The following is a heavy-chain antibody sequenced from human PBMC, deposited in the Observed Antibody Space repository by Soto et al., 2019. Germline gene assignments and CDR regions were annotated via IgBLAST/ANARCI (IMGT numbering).Heavy chain of an antibody. D-gene: IGHD2-2*01. CDR1: GGSVSSDSYY. Sequence: QVQLQESGPGLVKPSETLSLTCTVSGGSVSSDSYYWIWIRQPPGKGLEWIGDIYYSGITSYNPSLKSRVTISVDTSKNQFSLRLSSVTAAGTAVYYCARGGGVLMPAAVGYWGQGTLVTVSS. CDR2: IYYSGIT. J-gene: IGHJ4*02. V-gene: IGHV4-61*01. CDR3: ARGGGVLMPAAVGY.